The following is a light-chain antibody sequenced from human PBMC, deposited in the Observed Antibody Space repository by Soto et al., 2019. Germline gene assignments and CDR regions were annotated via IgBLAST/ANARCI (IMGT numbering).Light chain of an antibody. J-gene: IGLJ2*01. Sequence: QSALTQPASVSGSPGQSITISCTGTSSDVGGYNYVSWYQQHPGKAPKLMIYEVSNRPSGVSNRFSGSKSGNTASLTISGLQAEDEADYYCSSYTSSSTQVVFGGGTQLTV. CDR1: SSDVGGYNY. CDR3: SSYTSSSTQVV. CDR2: EVS. V-gene: IGLV2-14*01.